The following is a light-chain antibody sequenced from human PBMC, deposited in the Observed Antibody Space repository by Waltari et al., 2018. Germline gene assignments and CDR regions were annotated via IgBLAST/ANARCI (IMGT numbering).Light chain of an antibody. CDR3: QQYKEWPPVT. CDR2: GAS. Sequence: EIVMTQSPATLSVSPGQRATLSCRARQGITTDLAWYQQKPGQAPRPLIYGASPRDTGVPDRFPGRGSGTQFTLTISSLQSEDVAVYFCQQYKEWPPVTFGGGTRVEIK. V-gene: IGKV3-15*01. J-gene: IGKJ4*02. CDR1: QGITTD.